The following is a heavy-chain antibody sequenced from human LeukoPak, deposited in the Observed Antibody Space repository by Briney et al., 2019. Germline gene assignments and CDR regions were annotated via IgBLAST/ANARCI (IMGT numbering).Heavy chain of an antibody. V-gene: IGHV1-46*01. D-gene: IGHD5-24*01. CDR3: AREAVRDGYYDY. J-gene: IGHJ4*02. Sequence: WASVKVSCKASGYTFTSYYMHWVRQAPGQGLEWMGIINPSGGSTSYAQKFQGRVTMTRDVYTSTVYMELSSMRSEDTAVYYCAREAVRDGYYDYWGQGTLVTVSS. CDR1: GYTFTSYY. CDR2: INPSGGST.